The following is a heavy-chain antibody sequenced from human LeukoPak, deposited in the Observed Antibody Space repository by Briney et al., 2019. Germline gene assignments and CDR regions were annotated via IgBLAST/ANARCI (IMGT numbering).Heavy chain of an antibody. CDR3: AREGATTVTPDY. Sequence: GGSLRLSCAASGFTFSSYSMNWVRQAPGKGLEWVSSISSSSSYIYYADSVKGRFTISRDNAKNSLYLQMNSLRAEDTAVYYCAREGATTVTPDYWGQGTLVTVSS. CDR1: GFTFSSYS. V-gene: IGHV3-21*01. J-gene: IGHJ4*02. D-gene: IGHD4-17*01. CDR2: ISSSSSYI.